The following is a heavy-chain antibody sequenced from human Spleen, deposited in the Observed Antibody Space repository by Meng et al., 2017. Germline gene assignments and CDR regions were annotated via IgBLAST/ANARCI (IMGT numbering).Heavy chain of an antibody. CDR1: GYTFTAYT. D-gene: IGHD1-14*01. CDR3: ARDAVQPGGGMDV. V-gene: IGHV1-3*01. J-gene: IGHJ6*02. CDR2: VNAGNGNT. Sequence: QVQFVQSGAEVKTPGASVKVSCRASGYTFTAYTIHWLRQAPGRRLEWMGWVNAGNGNTRNSQRFQGRITLTRDTSASTAYMELSSLRSEDTAVYYCARDAVQPGGGMDVWGQGTMVTVSS.